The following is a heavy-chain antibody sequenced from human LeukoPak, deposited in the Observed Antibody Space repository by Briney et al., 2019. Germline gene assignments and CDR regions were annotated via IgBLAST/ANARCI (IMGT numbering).Heavy chain of an antibody. CDR3: TTAIRWELNFDY. CDR2: IKSKTDGGTT. J-gene: IGHJ4*02. D-gene: IGHD1-26*01. Sequence: GGSLRLSCAASGFTFSNTWMGWVRQAPGKGLEWIGRIKSKTDGGTTDYAAPVKGRFTISRDDSKNTLYLQVNSLKTEDTAVYYCTTAIRWELNFDYWGQGTLVTVSS. CDR1: GFTFSNTW. V-gene: IGHV3-15*01.